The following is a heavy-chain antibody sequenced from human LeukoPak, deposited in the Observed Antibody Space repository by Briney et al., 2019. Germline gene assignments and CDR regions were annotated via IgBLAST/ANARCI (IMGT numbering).Heavy chain of an antibody. CDR2: IIPIFGIA. D-gene: IGHD3-10*01. Sequence: SVKVSCKASGGTFSSYAISWVRQAPGQGREWMGGIIPIFGIANYAQKFQGRVTITADKSTSTAYMELSSLRSEDTAVYYCARELRVRWFGESLDYWGQGTLVTVSS. CDR1: GGTFSSYA. CDR3: ARELRVRWFGESLDY. J-gene: IGHJ4*02. V-gene: IGHV1-69*10.